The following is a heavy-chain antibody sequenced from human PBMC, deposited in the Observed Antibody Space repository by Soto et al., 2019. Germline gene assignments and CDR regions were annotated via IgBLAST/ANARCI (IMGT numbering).Heavy chain of an antibody. J-gene: IGHJ5*02. D-gene: IGHD3-9*01. CDR2: INHSGST. Sequence: SETLSLTCAVYCGSFSGYYWSWIRQPPGKGLEWIGEINHSGSTNYNPSLKSRVTISVDTSKNQFSLKLSSVTAADTAVYYCARGGYHIFVISFDPWGQGTLVTVSS. CDR3: ARGGYHIFVISFDP. CDR1: CGSFSGYY. V-gene: IGHV4-34*01.